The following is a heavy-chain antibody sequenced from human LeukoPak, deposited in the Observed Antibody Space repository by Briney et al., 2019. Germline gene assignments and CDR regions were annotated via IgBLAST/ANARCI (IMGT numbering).Heavy chain of an antibody. CDR3: ARDLRGWFGDLAIDY. CDR1: GFTFSSYS. J-gene: IGHJ4*02. Sequence: GGSLGLSCAASGFTFSSYSMNWVRQAPGKGLEWVSSISSSSSYIYYADSVKGRFTISRDNAKNSLYLQMNSLRAEDTAVYYCARDLRGWFGDLAIDYWGQGTLVTVSS. D-gene: IGHD3-10*01. CDR2: ISSSSSYI. V-gene: IGHV3-21*01.